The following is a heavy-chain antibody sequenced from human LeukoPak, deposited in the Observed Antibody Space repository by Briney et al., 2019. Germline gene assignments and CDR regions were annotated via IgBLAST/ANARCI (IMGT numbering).Heavy chain of an antibody. CDR2: ISYDGSNK. D-gene: IGHD5-18*01. CDR1: GFTFSSYG. V-gene: IGHV3-30*18. Sequence: GRSLRLSCAASGFTFSSYGMHWVRQAPGKGLEGVAVISYDGSNKYYADSVKGRFTITRDNSKNTLYLQMNSLRAEDTAVYYCAKDPGYSYGHFDYWGQGTLVTVSS. J-gene: IGHJ4*02. CDR3: AKDPGYSYGHFDY.